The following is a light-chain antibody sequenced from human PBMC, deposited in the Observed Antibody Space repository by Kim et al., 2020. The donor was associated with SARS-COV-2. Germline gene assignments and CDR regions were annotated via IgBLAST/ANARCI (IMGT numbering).Light chain of an antibody. J-gene: IGLJ2*01. V-gene: IGLV1-40*01. CDR2: GNK. CDR3: QSFDSSLREV. Sequence: RSVTISCTGSSSNVGAGYYVHWYQQLTGTAPKLLIYGNKHRPSGLPDRFSGSQSGTSASLAITGLQAADEADYYCQSFDSSLREVFGGGTQLTVL. CDR1: SSNVGAGYY.